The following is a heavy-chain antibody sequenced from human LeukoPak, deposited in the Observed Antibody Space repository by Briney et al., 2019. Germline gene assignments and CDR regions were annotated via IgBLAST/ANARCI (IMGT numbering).Heavy chain of an antibody. V-gene: IGHV4-39*01. Sequence: PSETLSLTCTVSGGSLSSSSYYWGWLRQPPGRGLEWIGSIYYSGSTYYNPSLKSRVTISVDTSKNQFSLKLSSVTAADTAVYYCASPDSSGFRGAFDIWGQGTMVTVSS. D-gene: IGHD3-22*01. CDR1: GGSLSSSSYY. J-gene: IGHJ3*02. CDR3: ASPDSSGFRGAFDI. CDR2: IYYSGST.